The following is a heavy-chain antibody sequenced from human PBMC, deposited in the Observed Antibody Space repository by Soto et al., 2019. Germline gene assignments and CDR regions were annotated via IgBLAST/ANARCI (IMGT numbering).Heavy chain of an antibody. D-gene: IGHD2-21*01. CDR2: VSVYGGST. V-gene: IGHV3-23*01. J-gene: IGHJ2*01. CDR1: GFIFSAFA. Sequence: DVQLLESGGDLVQPGESLRLSCAASGFIFSAFAMSWVRQTPGKGLEWVSAVSVYGGSTHYSDAVKGRFTISRDNSRDTLFLQMNSLRAEDTAVYYCARRPSGDSHWYFDPWGRGTLVTVSS. CDR3: ARRPSGDSHWYFDP.